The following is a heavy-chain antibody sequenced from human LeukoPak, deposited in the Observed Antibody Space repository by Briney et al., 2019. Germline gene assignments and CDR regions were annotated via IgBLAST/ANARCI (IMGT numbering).Heavy chain of an antibody. D-gene: IGHD3-22*01. CDR2: ISYDGSNK. V-gene: IGHV3-30*03. J-gene: IGHJ4*02. Sequence: PGRSLRLSCAAPGFTFSSYGMHWVRQAPGKGLEWVAVISYDGSNKYYADSVKGRFTISRDNSKNTLYLQMNSLRAEDTAVYYCATHDSSGYSPGYWGQGTLVTVSS. CDR3: ATHDSSGYSPGY. CDR1: GFTFSSYG.